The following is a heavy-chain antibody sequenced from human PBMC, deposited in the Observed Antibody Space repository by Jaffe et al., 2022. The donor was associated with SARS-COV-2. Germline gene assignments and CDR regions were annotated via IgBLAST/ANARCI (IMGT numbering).Heavy chain of an antibody. CDR3: ARDIGSGIAVAGTGY. CDR2: IWYDGSNK. Sequence: QVQLVESGGGVVQPGRSLRLSCAASGFTFSSYGMHWVRQAPGKGLEWVAVIWYDGSNKYYADSVKGRFTISRDNSKNTLYLQMNSLRAEDTAVYYCARDIGSGIAVAGTGYWGQGTLVTVSS. V-gene: IGHV3-33*01. J-gene: IGHJ4*02. CDR1: GFTFSSYG. D-gene: IGHD6-19*01.